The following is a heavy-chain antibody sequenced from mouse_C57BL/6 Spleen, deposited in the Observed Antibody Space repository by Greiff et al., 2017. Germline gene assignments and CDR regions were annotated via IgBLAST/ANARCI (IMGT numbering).Heavy chain of an antibody. CDR1: GYTFTDYE. J-gene: IGHJ2*01. D-gene: IGHD1-1*01. Sequence: QVHVKQSGAELVRPGASVTMSCKASGYTFTDYEMHWVKQTPVHGLEWIGAIDPETGGTAYNQKFKGKAILTADKSSSTAYMELRSLTSEDSAVYDCTRGPYYYGSIYVDYWGQGATLTVSS. CDR3: TRGPYYYGSIYVDY. V-gene: IGHV1-15*01. CDR2: IDPETGGT.